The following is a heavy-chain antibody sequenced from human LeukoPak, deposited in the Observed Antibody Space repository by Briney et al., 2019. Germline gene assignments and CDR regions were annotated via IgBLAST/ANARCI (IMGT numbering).Heavy chain of an antibody. Sequence: PSETLSLTCTVSGGSISSSSYYWSWIRQPPGKGLEWIGYIYHSGSTYYNPSLKSRVTISVDRSKNQFSLKLSSVTAADTAVYYCARTGDYDFWSGYYAFDIWGQGTMVTVSS. V-gene: IGHV4-30-2*01. CDR2: IYHSGST. J-gene: IGHJ3*02. D-gene: IGHD3-3*01. CDR3: ARTGDYDFWSGYYAFDI. CDR1: GGSISSSSYY.